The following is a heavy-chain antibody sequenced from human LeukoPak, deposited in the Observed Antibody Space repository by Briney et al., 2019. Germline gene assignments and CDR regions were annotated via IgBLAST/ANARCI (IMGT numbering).Heavy chain of an antibody. CDR1: GLTFSSYA. CDR3: AKQPGSVVDSSGSLSRH. J-gene: IGHJ4*02. D-gene: IGHD3-22*01. V-gene: IGHV3-23*01. Sequence: GGSLRLSCAASGLTFSSYAMSWVPQAPGKGLEWVSTISGSGARPYYADSVKGRFTISRDNSKNTLYLQMNSLRAEDTAVYYCAKQPGSVVDSSGSLSRHWGQGTLVTVSS. CDR2: ISGSGARP.